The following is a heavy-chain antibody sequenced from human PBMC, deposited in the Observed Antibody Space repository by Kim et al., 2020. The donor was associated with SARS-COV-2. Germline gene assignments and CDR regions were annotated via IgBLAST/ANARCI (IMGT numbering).Heavy chain of an antibody. J-gene: IGHJ2*01. Sequence: GKGRFTISRDDSKNTAYLQMNSLKTEDTAVYYCTRDLPFDWSDRNWYFDLWGRGTLVTVSS. CDR3: TRDLPFDWSDRNWYFDL. V-gene: IGHV3-73*01. D-gene: IGHD3-9*01.